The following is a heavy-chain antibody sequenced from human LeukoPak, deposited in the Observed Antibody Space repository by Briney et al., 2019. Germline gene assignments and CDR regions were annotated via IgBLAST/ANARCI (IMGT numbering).Heavy chain of an antibody. CDR1: GFTFSSYA. CDR2: INGGGVNT. CDR3: AKEAEDSYGLRGVDY. D-gene: IGHD5-18*01. J-gene: IGHJ4*02. Sequence: PGGSLRLSCAASGFTFSSYAMSWVRQAPGKGLEWVSTINGGGVNTHYADSVKGRFTISRDNSKNTLYLQMNSLRAEDTAVYYCAKEAEDSYGLRGVDYWGQGTLVTVSS. V-gene: IGHV3-23*01.